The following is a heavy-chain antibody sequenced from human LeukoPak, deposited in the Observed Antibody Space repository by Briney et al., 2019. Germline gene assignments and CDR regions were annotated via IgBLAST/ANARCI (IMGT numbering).Heavy chain of an antibody. CDR1: GYTFTSYG. J-gene: IGHJ4*02. D-gene: IGHD2-2*01. Sequence: ASVKVSCKASGYTFTSYGITWVRQAPGQGLEWMGWISAYNGNTNYAQKLQGRVTMTTDTSTSTAYLDLRSLRSDDPAVYYCARAEQYQLLLHWGQGTLVTVSS. CDR3: ARAEQYQLLLH. CDR2: ISAYNGNT. V-gene: IGHV1-18*01.